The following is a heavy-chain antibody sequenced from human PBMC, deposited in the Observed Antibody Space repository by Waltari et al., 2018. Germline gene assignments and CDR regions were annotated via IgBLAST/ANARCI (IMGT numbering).Heavy chain of an antibody. CDR1: GGTFSSYA. CDR3: ARGTWFGEPHTYYFDY. Sequence: QVQLVQSGAEVKKPGSSVKVSCKASGGTFSSYAISWVRQAPGQGLEWMGGIIPIFGTANYAQKFQGRVTITADKSTSTAYMELSSLRSEDTAVYYCARGTWFGEPHTYYFDYWGQGTLVIVSS. D-gene: IGHD3-10*01. V-gene: IGHV1-69*14. J-gene: IGHJ4*02. CDR2: IIPIFGTA.